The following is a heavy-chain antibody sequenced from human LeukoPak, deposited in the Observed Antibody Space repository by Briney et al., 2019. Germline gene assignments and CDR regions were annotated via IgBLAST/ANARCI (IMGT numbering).Heavy chain of an antibody. CDR3: ARDYDYGDYRTLYYFDY. CDR1: GGTFSSYA. V-gene: IGHV1-2*02. CDR2: INPNSGGT. D-gene: IGHD4-17*01. J-gene: IGHJ4*02. Sequence: ASVKVSCKASGGTFSSYAISWVRQAPGQGLEWMGWINPNSGGTNYAQKFQGRVTMTRDTSISTAYMELSRLRSDDTAVYYCARDYDYGDYRTLYYFDYWGQGTLVTVSS.